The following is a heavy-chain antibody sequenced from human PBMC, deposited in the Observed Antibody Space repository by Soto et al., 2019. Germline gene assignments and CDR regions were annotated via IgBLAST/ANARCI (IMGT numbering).Heavy chain of an antibody. V-gene: IGHV3-23*01. CDR1: GFTFSSYA. D-gene: IGHD2-15*01. Sequence: EVQLLESGGGLVQPGGSLRLSCAASGFTFSSYAMSWVRQAPGKGLEWVSAISGSGGSTYYADSVKGRFTISRDNSKNTLYLQMNSLRAEDTAVYYCARGGYCSGGTCWNSDSWGQGTLVTVSS. CDR2: ISGSGGST. CDR3: ARGGYCSGGTCWNSDS. J-gene: IGHJ4*02.